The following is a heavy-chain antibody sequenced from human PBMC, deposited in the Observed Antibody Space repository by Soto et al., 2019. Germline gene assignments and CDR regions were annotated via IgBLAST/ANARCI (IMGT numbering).Heavy chain of an antibody. CDR3: ARHREEQQLVKRHNWFDP. CDR2: IYYSGST. Sequence: PSEPLSLTCTVSGGSISSYYWSWIRQPPGKGLEWIGYIYYSGSTNYNPSLKSRVTISVDTSKNQFSLKLSSVTAADTAVYYCARHREEQQLVKRHNWFDPRGQGTLVTVSS. D-gene: IGHD6-13*01. J-gene: IGHJ5*02. CDR1: GGSISSYY. V-gene: IGHV4-59*08.